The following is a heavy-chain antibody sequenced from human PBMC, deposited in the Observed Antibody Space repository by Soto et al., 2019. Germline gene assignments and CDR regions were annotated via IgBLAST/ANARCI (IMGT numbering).Heavy chain of an antibody. V-gene: IGHV4-34*08. J-gene: IGHJ5*02. D-gene: IGHD3-3*01. CDR3: ATRITVFALLIPPFDR. Sequence: PSETLSLTCAVYGGTVNGYYWSRIRQPPGKGLDWIGEISHTGGTPYNASLQSRVTISDNMSKNHFSLRMSXVTEANTAIYYYATRITVFALLIPPFDRWDHGTQVTVCS. CDR1: GGTVNGYY. CDR2: ISHTGGT.